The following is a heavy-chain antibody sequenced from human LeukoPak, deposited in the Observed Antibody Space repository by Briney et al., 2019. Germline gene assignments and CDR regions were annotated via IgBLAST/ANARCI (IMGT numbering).Heavy chain of an antibody. CDR3: ARDRSTMIVVVRSYGMDV. D-gene: IGHD3-22*01. CDR2: ISYDGSNK. J-gene: IGHJ6*02. Sequence: PGGSLRLSCAASGFTFSSYAMHWVRQAPGKGLEWVAVISYDGSNKYYADSVKGRFTISRDNSKNTLYLQMNSLRAEDTAVYYCARDRSTMIVVVRSYGMDVWGQGTTVTVSS. V-gene: IGHV3-30-3*01. CDR1: GFTFSSYA.